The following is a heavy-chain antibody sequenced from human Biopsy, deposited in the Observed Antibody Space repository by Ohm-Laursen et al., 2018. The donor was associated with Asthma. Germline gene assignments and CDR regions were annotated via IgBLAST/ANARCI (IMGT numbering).Heavy chain of an antibody. V-gene: IGHV4-59*01. CDR3: ARDQGDSKFDY. CDR2: SSYSGFR. J-gene: IGHJ4*02. D-gene: IGHD3-16*01. Sequence: ETLSLTCTFSGGSINSDYWSWIRQPPGKGLEWIGLSSYSGFRKYNPSLKSRVTISVGTSKNQLSLNLTSVIAADTAVYYCARDQGDSKFDYWGQGILVAVSS. CDR1: GGSINSDY.